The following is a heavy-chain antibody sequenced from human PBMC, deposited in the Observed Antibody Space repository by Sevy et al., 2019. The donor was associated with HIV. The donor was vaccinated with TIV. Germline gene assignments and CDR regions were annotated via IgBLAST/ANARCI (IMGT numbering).Heavy chain of an antibody. V-gene: IGHV3-11*01. CDR3: ARAAGWFDA. CDR2: ISTSTSTTTI. Sequence: GGSLRLSCAASGFTFNDYNLSWIRQAPGKGLEWVSYISTSTSTTTIYYADSVKGRFTISRDNAKNSIYLQMNSLRVHDTAVYYCARAAGWFDAWGQRTLVTVSS. J-gene: IGHJ5*02. CDR1: GFTFNDYN.